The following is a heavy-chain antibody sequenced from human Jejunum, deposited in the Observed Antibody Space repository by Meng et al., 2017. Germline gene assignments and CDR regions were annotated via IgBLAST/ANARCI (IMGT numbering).Heavy chain of an antibody. Sequence: SEPLSLTCSVSGDSVSTHYYWSWIRQSPEKGLELIGYIYYSGKSNYNPSLQSRVTISVDTSKNQFSLKVNSVNAADTAVYYCARMIGSGPFDYWGQGALVTVSS. J-gene: IGHJ4*02. CDR1: GDSVSTHYY. CDR3: ARMIGSGPFDY. D-gene: IGHD6-19*01. CDR2: IYYSGKS. V-gene: IGHV4-61*01.